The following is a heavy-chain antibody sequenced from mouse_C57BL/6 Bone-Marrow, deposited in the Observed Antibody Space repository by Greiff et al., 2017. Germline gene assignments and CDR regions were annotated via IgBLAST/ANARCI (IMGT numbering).Heavy chain of an antibody. D-gene: IGHD6-1*01. CDR1: GYSITSGYY. J-gene: IGHJ2*01. Sequence: ESGPGLVKPSQSLSLTCSVTGYSITSGYYWNWIRQFPGNKLEWMGYISYDGSNNYNPSLKNRISITRDTSKNQFFLKLNSVTTEDTATYYCARRQGLPYYFDYWGQGTTLTVSS. V-gene: IGHV3-6*01. CDR2: ISYDGSN. CDR3: ARRQGLPYYFDY.